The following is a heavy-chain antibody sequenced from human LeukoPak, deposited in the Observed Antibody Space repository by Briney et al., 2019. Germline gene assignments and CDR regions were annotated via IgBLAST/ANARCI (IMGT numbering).Heavy chain of an antibody. J-gene: IGHJ6*03. D-gene: IGHD5-24*01. Sequence: TSETLSLTCTVSGASISSYYWSWIRQPAGKGLEWIGRIYSSRSIYNPSLKSRVTMSVDTSKNQFSLKLSSVTAADTAVYYCARTATIGYYYYMDVWGKGTTVTVSS. CDR2: IYSSRS. V-gene: IGHV4-4*07. CDR3: ARTATIGYYYYMDV. CDR1: GASISSYY.